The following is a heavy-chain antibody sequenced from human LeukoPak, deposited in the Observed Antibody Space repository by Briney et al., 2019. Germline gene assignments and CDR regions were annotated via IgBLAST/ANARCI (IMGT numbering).Heavy chain of an antibody. Sequence: KPSETLSLTCAVYGGSLVDYYWTWIRQPPGKGLEWIGEVSHSGKTNYNPSLKSRVSISVDVSRNHFSLRLTSVTAADTAVYYCASRIIDVDTAMVCAWFDPWGQGTLVTVSS. CDR1: GGSLVDYY. J-gene: IGHJ5*02. V-gene: IGHV4-34*01. CDR2: VSHSGKT. CDR3: ASRIIDVDTAMVCAWFDP. D-gene: IGHD5-18*01.